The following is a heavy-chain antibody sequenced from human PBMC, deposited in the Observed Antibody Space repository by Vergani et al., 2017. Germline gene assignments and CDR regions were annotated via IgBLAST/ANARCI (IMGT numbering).Heavy chain of an antibody. Sequence: QVHLVESGGGVVQPGRSLRLSCVVSGFPSSYYGMHWVRQAPGKGREWVAVISYDGAQKYYADSVKGRFTISSDNSKSTLYLQMNSLRTEDTAVYYCATKSCGNPGCQRGYFKEWGQGTLVTVSS. CDR2: ISYDGAQK. CDR1: GFPSSYYG. J-gene: IGHJ1*01. V-gene: IGHV3-30*03. D-gene: IGHD4-23*01. CDR3: ATKSCGNPGCQRGYFKE.